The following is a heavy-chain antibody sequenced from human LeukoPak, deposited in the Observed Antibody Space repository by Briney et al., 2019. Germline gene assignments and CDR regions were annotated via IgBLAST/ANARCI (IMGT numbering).Heavy chain of an antibody. CDR1: GFTFRSYS. CDR3: ATVGDPLGY. J-gene: IGHJ4*02. Sequence: GSLRLSCAASGFTFRSYSMNWVCQARGMGLEWVSYISSSSSTIYYADSVKGRFTISRDNAKNSLYLQMNSLRDEDTAVYYCATVGDPLGYWGQGTLVTVSS. CDR2: ISSSSSTI. D-gene: IGHD1-26*01. V-gene: IGHV3-48*02.